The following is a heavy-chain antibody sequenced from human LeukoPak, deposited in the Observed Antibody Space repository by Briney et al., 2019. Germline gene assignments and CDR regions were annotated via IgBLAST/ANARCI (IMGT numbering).Heavy chain of an antibody. D-gene: IGHD6-19*01. CDR2: IYYSGST. J-gene: IGHJ1*01. CDR1: GGSINTYF. Sequence: SETLSLTCTVSGGSINTYFWSWIRQPPGKGLERIGYIYYSGSTNYNPSLKSRVTISVDTSKNQFSLNLSSVTAADTAVYYCARGVTGGWYGDFQHWGQGTLVTASS. CDR3: ARGVTGGWYGDFQH. V-gene: IGHV4-59*01.